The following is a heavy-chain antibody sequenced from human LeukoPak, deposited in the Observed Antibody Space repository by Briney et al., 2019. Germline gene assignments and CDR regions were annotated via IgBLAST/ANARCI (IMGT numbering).Heavy chain of an antibody. J-gene: IGHJ1*01. CDR3: TKGSGGLRTGYFHY. CDR2: ITWDGGST. D-gene: IGHD2-15*01. V-gene: IGHV3-43*01. Sequence: GGSLRLSCAASGFTFHDYTIHWVRQGPGKGLEWVSLITWDGGSTYYADSVKGRFTISRDNSNNSLYLQMNSLRTEDAALYYCTKGSGGLRTGYFHYWGQGTLVTVSS. CDR1: GFTFHDYT.